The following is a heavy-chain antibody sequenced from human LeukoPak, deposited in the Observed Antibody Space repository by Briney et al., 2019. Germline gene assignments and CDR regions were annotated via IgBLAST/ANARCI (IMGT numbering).Heavy chain of an antibody. Sequence: ASVKVSCKASGGTFSSYAISWVRQAPGQGLEWMGWINPNSGGTNYAQKFQGWVTMTRDTSISTAYMELSRLRSDDTAVYYCARGSSRGYYGSGSYYGYNWFDPWGQGTLVTVSS. J-gene: IGHJ5*02. V-gene: IGHV1-2*04. CDR3: ARGSSRGYYGSGSYYGYNWFDP. CDR2: INPNSGGT. D-gene: IGHD3-10*01. CDR1: GGTFSSYA.